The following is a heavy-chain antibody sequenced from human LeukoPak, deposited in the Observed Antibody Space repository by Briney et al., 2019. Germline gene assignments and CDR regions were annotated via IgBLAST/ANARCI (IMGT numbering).Heavy chain of an antibody. CDR2: IYYGGST. CDR1: GGSISSSY. D-gene: IGHD5-12*01. CDR3: ARHSNSGYADWFDP. V-gene: IGHV4-59*08. Sequence: PSETLSLTCTVSGGSISSSYWSWIRQPPGKGLEWIGYIYYGGSTNYNPSLKSRVTMSVDTSKNQFSLKLSSVTAADTAVYYCARHSNSGYADWFDPWGQGTLVAVSS. J-gene: IGHJ5*02.